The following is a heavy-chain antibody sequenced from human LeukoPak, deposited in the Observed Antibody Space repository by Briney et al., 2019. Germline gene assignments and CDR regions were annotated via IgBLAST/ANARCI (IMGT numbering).Heavy chain of an antibody. CDR2: IDYSGYT. CDR3: ARYSGMGYSPGTYSYS. V-gene: IGHV4-39*01. CDR1: GASISGSSHYF. D-gene: IGHD1-26*01. Sequence: PSETLSLTCTVSGASISGSSHYFWGWIRQTPVKGLEWIGSIDYSGYTYYTTSLKSRLTNSVDTSRNQFSLKLSCVSAADTAVYYCARYSGMGYSPGTYSYSWGQGTRVTVSS. J-gene: IGHJ4*02.